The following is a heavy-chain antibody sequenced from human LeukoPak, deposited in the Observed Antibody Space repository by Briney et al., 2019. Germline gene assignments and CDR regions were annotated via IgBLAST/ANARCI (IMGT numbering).Heavy chain of an antibody. V-gene: IGHV3-66*01. J-gene: IGHJ4*02. Sequence: GGSLRLSCAASGFTVSSNYMSWVRQAPGKGLEWVSVIYSGGSTYYADSVKGRFTVSRDNSKNTLYLQMNSLRADDTAVYYCARTLTYYYDSSGHYYFDYWGQGTLVTVSS. CDR1: GFTVSSNY. CDR2: IYSGGST. D-gene: IGHD3-22*01. CDR3: ARTLTYYYDSSGHYYFDY.